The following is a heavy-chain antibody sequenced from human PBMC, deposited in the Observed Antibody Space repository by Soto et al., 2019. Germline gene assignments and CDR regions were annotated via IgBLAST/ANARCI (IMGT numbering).Heavy chain of an antibody. CDR1: GGSISSYY. D-gene: IGHD3-9*01. J-gene: IGHJ6*03. Sequence: SETLSLTCTVSGGSISSYYWSWIRQPPGKGLEWIGYIYYSGSTNYNPSLKSRVTISVDTSKNQFSLKLSSVTAADTAVYYCARRVLLTGYYPKPNYYYMDVWGKGTTVTVSS. CDR3: ARRVLLTGYYPKPNYYYMDV. CDR2: IYYSGST. V-gene: IGHV4-59*08.